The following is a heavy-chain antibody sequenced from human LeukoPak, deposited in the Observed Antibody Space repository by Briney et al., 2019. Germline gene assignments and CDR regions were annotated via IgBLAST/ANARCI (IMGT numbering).Heavy chain of an antibody. CDR1: GVSITNYY. CDR2: IHYSGST. V-gene: IGHV4-59*08. Sequence: PSETLSLTCTVSGVSITNYYWSWIRQPPGQGLEWIGYIHYSGSTNYNPSLKSRVAISVDMSTNQFSLKLTSVTAADTAVYYCARHSRTYYDFDYWGQGTLVTVSS. D-gene: IGHD1-26*01. CDR3: ARHSRTYYDFDY. J-gene: IGHJ4*02.